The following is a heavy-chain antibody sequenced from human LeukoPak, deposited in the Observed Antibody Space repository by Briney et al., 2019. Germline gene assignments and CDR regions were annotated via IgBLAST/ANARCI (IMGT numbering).Heavy chain of an antibody. D-gene: IGHD6-19*01. Sequence: PGGSLRLSCAASGFIFISNYMTWVRQAPGKGLEWVSVIYSGGSTYYADSVKGRFTISRDNSKNTLFLKMNSLRAEDTAVFYCARGGLTVALDYWGQGTLVTVSS. CDR2: IYSGGST. CDR3: ARGGLTVALDY. V-gene: IGHV3-53*01. J-gene: IGHJ4*02. CDR1: GFIFISNY.